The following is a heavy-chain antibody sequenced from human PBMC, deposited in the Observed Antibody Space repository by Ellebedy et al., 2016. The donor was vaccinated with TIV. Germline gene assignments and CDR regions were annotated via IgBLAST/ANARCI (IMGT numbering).Heavy chain of an antibody. CDR3: ARILTYYYGMDV. Sequence: AASVKVSCKASGYTFTGYYMHWVRQAPGQGLEWMGWINPNSGGTNYAQKFQGRVTMTEDTSTDTAYMELRSLRSDDTAVYYCARILTYYYGMDVWGQGTTVTVSS. V-gene: IGHV1-2*02. CDR1: GYTFTGYY. CDR2: INPNSGGT. J-gene: IGHJ6*02.